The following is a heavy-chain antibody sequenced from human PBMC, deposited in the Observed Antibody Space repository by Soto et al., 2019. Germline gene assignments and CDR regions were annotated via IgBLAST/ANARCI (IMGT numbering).Heavy chain of an antibody. D-gene: IGHD1-26*01. CDR3: ARDSPSSGRSFDL. J-gene: IGHJ4*02. Sequence: QVHLKESGPGLVKPSETLSLTCNVSGVSITSNYWNWVRQPAGKRREWIGRIFHTGATNVNSNLRSRVIRSIDTSKNQHSLKLRPVTAADTAVYYCARDSPSSGRSFDLWGQGILVTVSS. CDR1: GVSITSNY. CDR2: IFHTGAT. V-gene: IGHV4-4*07.